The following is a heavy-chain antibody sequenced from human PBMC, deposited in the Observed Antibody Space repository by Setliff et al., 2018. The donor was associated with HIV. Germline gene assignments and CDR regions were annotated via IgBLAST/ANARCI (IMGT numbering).Heavy chain of an antibody. CDR2: IHYSGST. V-gene: IGHV4-39*01. CDR1: GDSITGSHYY. J-gene: IGHJ3*02. D-gene: IGHD2-21*02. CDR3: SRSGIGYGGDSNTFDI. Sequence: SETLSLTCTVSGDSITGSHYYWGWIRQPPGKGLEWIASIHYSGSTYDSPSVRSRVAIFVDTSRNQFSLRLNSVTATDAAMYYCSRSGIGYGGDSNTFDIWGQGTLVTVSS.